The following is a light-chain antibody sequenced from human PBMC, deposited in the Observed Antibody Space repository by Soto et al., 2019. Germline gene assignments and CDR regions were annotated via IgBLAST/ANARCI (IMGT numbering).Light chain of an antibody. Sequence: QSVLTQPPSASGTPGQRITISCSGSSSNIGDNPVNWYQQLPGAAPTLLIYINDQRPSGVPDRFSGSKSGTSASLAIIGLQPEDEADYYCAVWDDSLNALFGTGTKVTVL. CDR2: IND. J-gene: IGLJ1*01. CDR1: SSNIGDNP. CDR3: AVWDDSLNAL. V-gene: IGLV1-44*01.